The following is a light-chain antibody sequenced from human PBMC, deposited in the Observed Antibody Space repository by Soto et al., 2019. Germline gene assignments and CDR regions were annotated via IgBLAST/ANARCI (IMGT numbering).Light chain of an antibody. Sequence: QSALTQPPSVSGSPGQSVTISCTGSSSDVGSNNRVSWYQQPPGTAPKFIIYEVSNRPSGVPDRFSGSKSGNTASLTISGLQPEDEADYYCSSYISSSSSVVFGGGTKLTVL. J-gene: IGLJ2*01. V-gene: IGLV2-18*02. CDR3: SSYISSSSSVV. CDR1: SSDVGSNNR. CDR2: EVS.